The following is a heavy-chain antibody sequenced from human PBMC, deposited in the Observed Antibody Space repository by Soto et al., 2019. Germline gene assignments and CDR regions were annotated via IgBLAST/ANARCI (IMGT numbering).Heavy chain of an antibody. V-gene: IGHV3-23*01. Sequence: GGSLRRSCVASGVICSNYVMSWVRQAPGKGPEWVSHITGSGGSTYYTDSVKGRFTISRDNSRNTLYLQMDTLRAEDMALYYCAKVEWVAVPVAFDYRGQGTPVTRSS. D-gene: IGHD1-26*01. J-gene: IGHJ4*02. CDR1: GVICSNYV. CDR3: AKVEWVAVPVAFDY. CDR2: ITGSGGST.